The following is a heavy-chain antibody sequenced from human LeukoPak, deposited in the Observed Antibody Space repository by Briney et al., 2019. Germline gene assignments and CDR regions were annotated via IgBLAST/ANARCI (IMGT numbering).Heavy chain of an antibody. CDR1: GFTFSGYS. CDR2: ISSSSSYI. Sequence: GGSLRLSCAASGFTFSGYSTNWVRQAPGKGLEWVSFISSSSSYIYCADSVKGRFTISRDNARNSLYLQMNSLRAEDTALYYCARDIDWGAFDAWGQGTLVTVSS. CDR3: ARDIDWGAFDA. V-gene: IGHV3-21*04. D-gene: IGHD3-9*01. J-gene: IGHJ5*02.